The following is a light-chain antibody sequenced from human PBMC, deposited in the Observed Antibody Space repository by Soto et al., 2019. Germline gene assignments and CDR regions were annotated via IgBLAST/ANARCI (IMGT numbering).Light chain of an antibody. CDR2: ADN. CDR3: QSYDNILGGV. J-gene: IGLJ2*01. V-gene: IGLV1-40*01. Sequence: QSVLTQPPSVSGAPGQTVTLSCTGTRTNIGAAYDVQWYRQLPGTAPKLLIYADNIRPSGVPDRFSGSKSATSASLAITGLQTEDEADYYCQSYDNILGGVFGGGTKLTVL. CDR1: RTNIGAAYD.